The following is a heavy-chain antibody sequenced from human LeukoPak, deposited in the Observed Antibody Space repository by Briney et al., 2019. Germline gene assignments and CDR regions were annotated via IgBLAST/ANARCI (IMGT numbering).Heavy chain of an antibody. Sequence: GGSLRLSCAASGFTFSSYAMHWVRQAPGKGLEWVSSISSSSSYIYYADSVKGRFTISRDNAKNSLYLQMNSLRAEDTAVYYCATPLTTGDYYYGMDVWGQGTLVTVSS. J-gene: IGHJ6*02. CDR1: GFTFSSYA. V-gene: IGHV3-21*01. D-gene: IGHD3-9*01. CDR3: ATPLTTGDYYYGMDV. CDR2: ISSSSSYI.